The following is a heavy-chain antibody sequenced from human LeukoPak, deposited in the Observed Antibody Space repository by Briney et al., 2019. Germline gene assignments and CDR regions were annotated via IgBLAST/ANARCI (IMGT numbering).Heavy chain of an antibody. J-gene: IGHJ6*03. V-gene: IGHV4-34*01. D-gene: IGHD3-9*01. CDR3: AITHYDILTGYHKYMDV. Sequence: SETLSLTCAVYGGSFSGYYCSWIRQPPGKGLEWIGEINHSGSTNYNPSLKSRVAISVGTSKNHFSLNLSSVTAADTAVYYCAITHYDILTGYHKYMDVWGKGTTVTISS. CDR2: INHSGST. CDR1: GGSFSGYY.